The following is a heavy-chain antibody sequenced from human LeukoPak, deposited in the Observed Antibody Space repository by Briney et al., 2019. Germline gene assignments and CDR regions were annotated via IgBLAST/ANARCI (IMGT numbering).Heavy chain of an antibody. D-gene: IGHD3-3*01. V-gene: IGHV3-21*04. J-gene: IGHJ4*02. CDR3: AKDLHDYDFWSGFDY. CDR1: GFTFSSYS. CDR2: ISSSSSYI. Sequence: GGSLRLSCAASGFTFSSYSMNWVRQAPGKGLEWVSSISSSSSYIYYADSVKGRFTISRDNAKNSLYLQMNSLRAEDTAVYYCAKDLHDYDFWSGFDYWGQGTLVTVSS.